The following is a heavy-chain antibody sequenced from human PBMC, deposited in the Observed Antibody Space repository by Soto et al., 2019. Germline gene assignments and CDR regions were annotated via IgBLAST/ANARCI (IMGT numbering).Heavy chain of an antibody. V-gene: IGHV5-51*01. CDR3: ARLREGEVGTTTGFCDY. CDR2: IYPGASDT. CDR1: GYSFTNFC. Sequence: GESLKISCQGSGYSFTNFCIGWVLQMPWKGLEWMGIIYPGASDTRYSPSFQGQVTISADKSISTAYLQWSSLKASDTAMYYGARLREGEVGTTTGFCDYWGQGTLVTVSS. D-gene: IGHD1-26*01. J-gene: IGHJ4*02.